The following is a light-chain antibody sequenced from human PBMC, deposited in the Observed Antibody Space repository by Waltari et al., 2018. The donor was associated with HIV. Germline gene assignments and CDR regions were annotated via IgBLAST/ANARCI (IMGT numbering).Light chain of an antibody. J-gene: IGLJ2*01. CDR1: TGAVTSGHY. CDR3: LLSYSGARPHVV. CDR2: DTN. V-gene: IGLV7-46*01. Sequence: QAVVTQEPSLTVSPGGTVTLTCGSTTGAVTSGHYPYWFQQKLGQAPRTLIYDTNNKHSWTPARFSGALLGGRAALTLSGAQPEDEAEYYCLLSYSGARPHVVFGGGTKLTVL.